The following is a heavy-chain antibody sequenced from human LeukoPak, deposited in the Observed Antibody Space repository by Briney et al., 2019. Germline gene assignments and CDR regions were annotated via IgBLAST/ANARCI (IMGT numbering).Heavy chain of an antibody. CDR2: ITNSGNSK. Sequence: GGSLRLSCAASEFTFSSYSMNWVRQAPGKGLEWVSYITNSGNSKSYADSVKGRFTISRDNTKNSLYLQMNGLRAEDTAVYYCARSPTGYCSRTSCRYNWFDPWGQGTLVTVSS. J-gene: IGHJ5*02. D-gene: IGHD2-2*01. V-gene: IGHV3-48*01. CDR1: EFTFSSYS. CDR3: ARSPTGYCSRTSCRYNWFDP.